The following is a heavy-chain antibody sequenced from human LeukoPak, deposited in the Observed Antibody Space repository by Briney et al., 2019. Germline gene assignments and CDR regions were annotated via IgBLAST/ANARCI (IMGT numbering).Heavy chain of an antibody. J-gene: IGHJ4*02. V-gene: IGHV4-30-2*01. D-gene: IGHD3-10*01. Sequence: PSETLSLTCAVSGGSLSSGDFPWSWIRQPPGKGLEWIGYIFHTGHTSYNPSLNSRVTISVDMSKNHLSLRLTSVTAADTAVYYCARGFYAAGSHFHYWGQGTLVTVSS. CDR3: ARGFYAAGSHFHY. CDR2: IFHTGHT. CDR1: GGSLSSGDFP.